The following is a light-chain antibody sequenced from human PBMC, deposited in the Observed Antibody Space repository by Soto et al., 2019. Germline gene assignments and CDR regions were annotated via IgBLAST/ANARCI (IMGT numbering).Light chain of an antibody. CDR1: QSVLYSSNNKNY. CDR3: QQYHSTPRALT. CDR2: WAS. Sequence: DIVMTQSPDSLAVSLGERATINCKSSQSVLYSSNNKNYLAWYQQKPGQPPKLLIYWASTRESGVPDRFSGSGSGTDFTLTISSLQAEDVAVYYCQQYHSTPRALTFGGGTKVEIK. J-gene: IGKJ4*01. V-gene: IGKV4-1*01.